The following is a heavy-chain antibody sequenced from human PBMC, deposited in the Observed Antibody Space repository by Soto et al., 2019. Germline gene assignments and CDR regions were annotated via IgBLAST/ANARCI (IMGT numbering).Heavy chain of an antibody. J-gene: IGHJ6*02. V-gene: IGHV1-69*13. Sequence: SVKVSCKTSGGTFSSYAISWVRQAPGQGLEWMGGIIPIFGTANYAQKFQGRVTITADESTSTAYMELSSLRSEDTAVYYCASDTTVNTGDYYYGMDVWGQGTTVTVSS. CDR2: IIPIFGTA. CDR3: ASDTTVNTGDYYYGMDV. D-gene: IGHD4-17*01. CDR1: GGTFSSYA.